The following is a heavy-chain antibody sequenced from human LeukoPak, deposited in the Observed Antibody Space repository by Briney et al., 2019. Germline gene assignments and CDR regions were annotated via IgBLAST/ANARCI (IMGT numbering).Heavy chain of an antibody. CDR1: GFTFSSYG. CDR2: IRYDGSNK. D-gene: IGHD2-2*01. V-gene: IGHV3-30*02. CDR3: AKEREHCSSTSCLYYFDY. J-gene: IGHJ4*02. Sequence: GGSPRLSCAAPGFTFSSYGMHWVRQAPGKGLEWVAFIRYDGSNKYYADSVKGRFTISRDNSKNTLYLQMNSLRAEDTAVYYCAKEREHCSSTSCLYYFDYWGQGTLVTVSS.